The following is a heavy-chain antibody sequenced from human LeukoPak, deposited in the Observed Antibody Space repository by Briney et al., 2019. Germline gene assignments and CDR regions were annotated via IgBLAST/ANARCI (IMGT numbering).Heavy chain of an antibody. V-gene: IGHV3-23*01. Sequence: GGSLRLSCAASGFTFSSYVMSWVRQPPGKGLEWVLAISGSGGSTYYADSVKGRFTISRDNSKNTLYLQMNSLRAEDTAVYYCAKYMYGNYYYGMDGWGQGTTVTVSS. CDR2: ISGSGGST. D-gene: IGHD2-8*01. J-gene: IGHJ6*02. CDR3: AKYMYGNYYYGMDG. CDR1: GFTFSSYV.